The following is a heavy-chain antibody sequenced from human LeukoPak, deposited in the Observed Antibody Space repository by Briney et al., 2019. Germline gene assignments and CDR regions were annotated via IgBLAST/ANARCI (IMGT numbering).Heavy chain of an antibody. V-gene: IGHV3-30*18. D-gene: IGHD6-19*01. CDR3: AKFRLSSGWYDYDY. CDR2: ISYDGSNK. J-gene: IGHJ4*02. Sequence: GGSLRLSCAASGFTFSSYGMHWVRQAPGKGLEWVAVISYDGSNKYYADSVKGRFTISRDNSKNTLYLQMNSLRAEDTAIYYCAKFRLSSGWYDYDYWGQGTLVTVSS. CDR1: GFTFSSYG.